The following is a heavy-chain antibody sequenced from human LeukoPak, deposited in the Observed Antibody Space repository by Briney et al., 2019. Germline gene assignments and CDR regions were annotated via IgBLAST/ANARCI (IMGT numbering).Heavy chain of an antibody. Sequence: SETLSLTCTVSGGSISSYYWSWIRQPPGKGLEWIWYIYYSGSTNYNPSLKRRVTISVDTSKNQFSLKLSSVTAADTAVYYCARAGYSYGIDYWGQGTLVTVSS. D-gene: IGHD5-18*01. V-gene: IGHV4-59*01. CDR2: IYYSGST. CDR1: GGSISSYY. J-gene: IGHJ4*02. CDR3: ARAGYSYGIDY.